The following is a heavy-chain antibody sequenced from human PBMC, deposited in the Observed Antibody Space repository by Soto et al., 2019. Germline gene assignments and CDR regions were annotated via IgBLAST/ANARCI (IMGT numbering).Heavy chain of an antibody. J-gene: IGHJ4*02. CDR2: ISSSSSYI. CDR3: ARVLYGDYASFAY. CDR1: GFTFSSYS. V-gene: IGHV3-21*01. D-gene: IGHD4-17*01. Sequence: GGSLRLSCAASGFTFSSYSMNWVRQAPGKGLEWVSSISSSSSYIYYADSVKGRFTISRDNAKNSLYLQMNSLRAEDTAVYYCARVLYGDYASFAYWGQGTLVTVSS.